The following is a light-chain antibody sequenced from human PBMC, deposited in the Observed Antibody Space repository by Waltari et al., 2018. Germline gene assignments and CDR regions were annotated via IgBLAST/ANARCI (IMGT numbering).Light chain of an antibody. V-gene: IGLV2-14*03. CDR3: SSFTSSATWV. CDR1: NSDIGGYNY. J-gene: IGLJ3*02. CDR2: GVS. Sequence: QSALTQPASLSGSPRQSITISCTGTNSDIGGYNYVSWYQHHSGKAPKLMIFGVSDRPSAVSNRFSGSKSGNTASLTISELQADDEADYYCSSFTSSATWVFGGGTKLTVL.